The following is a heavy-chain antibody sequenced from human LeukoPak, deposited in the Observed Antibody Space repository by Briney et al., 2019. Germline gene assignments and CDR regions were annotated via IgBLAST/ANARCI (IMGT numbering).Heavy chain of an antibody. D-gene: IGHD1-26*01. CDR3: AREPRSGSYDY. Sequence: SETLSLTCPVSGGSISSYYWSWIRQPPGKGLEWIGYIYYSGSTNYNPSLKSRVTISVDTSKNQFSLKLSSVTAADTAVYYCAREPRSGSYDYWGQGTLVTVSS. V-gene: IGHV4-59*01. CDR1: GGSISSYY. CDR2: IYYSGST. J-gene: IGHJ4*02.